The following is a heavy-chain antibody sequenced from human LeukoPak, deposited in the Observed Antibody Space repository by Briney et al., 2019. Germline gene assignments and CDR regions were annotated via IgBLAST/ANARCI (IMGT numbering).Heavy chain of an antibody. Sequence: ASVKVSCKASGFTFTSSAVQWVRQARGQRLEWIGWIVVGSGNTNYAQKFQERVTITRDMSTSTAYMELSSLRSEDTAVYYCAAIPFITIFGVVINDAFDIWGQGTMVTVSS. J-gene: IGHJ3*02. CDR2: IVVGSGNT. CDR3: AAIPFITIFGVVINDAFDI. CDR1: GFTFTSSA. D-gene: IGHD3-3*01. V-gene: IGHV1-58*01.